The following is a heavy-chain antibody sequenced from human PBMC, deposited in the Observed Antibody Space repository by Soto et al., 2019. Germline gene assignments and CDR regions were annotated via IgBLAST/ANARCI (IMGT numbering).Heavy chain of an antibody. Sequence: SETLSLTCDVSGVSLSSGHWWRWVRQPPGKGLEWIAEVYNDGSAHYPPSLESRATISVDRSKNQFSLRLSSVTAADTGKYYCARLVYDSRLNYFYFDHWGQGTLVTVSS. J-gene: IGHJ4*02. D-gene: IGHD3-22*01. CDR1: GVSLSSGHW. V-gene: IGHV4-4*02. CDR3: ARLVYDSRLNYFYFDH. CDR2: VYNDGSA.